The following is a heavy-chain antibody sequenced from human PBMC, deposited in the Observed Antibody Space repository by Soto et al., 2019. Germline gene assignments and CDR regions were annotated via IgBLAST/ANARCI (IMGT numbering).Heavy chain of an antibody. Sequence: PVGSLRLSCAASGFSFSSYELIWVRQAPGKGLEWVSAISGSGGSTYYADSVKGRFTISGDNSKNTLYLQMNSLRAEDTAVYYCARAILIATITYYGMDVWGQGTTVTVSS. CDR3: ARAILIATITYYGMDV. V-gene: IGHV3-23*01. CDR2: ISGSGGST. J-gene: IGHJ6*02. CDR1: GFSFSSYE. D-gene: IGHD1-26*01.